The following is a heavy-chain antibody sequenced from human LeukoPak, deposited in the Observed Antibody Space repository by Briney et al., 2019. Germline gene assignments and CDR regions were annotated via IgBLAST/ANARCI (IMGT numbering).Heavy chain of an antibody. CDR2: IRTSVSST. Sequence: PGGSLRLSCAASGFTFSSYGLSWVRQAPGKGLEWVSAIRTSVSSTYYADSVQGRFIISRDNSKNTLYLQMDSLRADDTAVYYCAKDLNNNGRGFDYWGQRTLVTVSP. CDR1: GFTFSSYG. D-gene: IGHD1-14*01. J-gene: IGHJ4*02. CDR3: AKDLNNNGRGFDY. V-gene: IGHV3-23*01.